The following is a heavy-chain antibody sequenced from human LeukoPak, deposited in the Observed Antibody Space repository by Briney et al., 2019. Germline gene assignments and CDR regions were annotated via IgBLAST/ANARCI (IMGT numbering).Heavy chain of an antibody. V-gene: IGHV1-46*01. CDR2: INPSGGST. CDR1: GYTFTGYY. CDR3: ARGGAWQRQWLKGGDY. Sequence: GASVKVSCKASGYTFTGYYMHWVRQAPGKRLEWMGIINPSGGSTNYAQKFQGRVTITRDTSTSTVYMDLTSLRSEDTAMYYCARGGAWQRQWLKGGDYWGQGTLVTVSS. D-gene: IGHD6-19*01. J-gene: IGHJ4*02.